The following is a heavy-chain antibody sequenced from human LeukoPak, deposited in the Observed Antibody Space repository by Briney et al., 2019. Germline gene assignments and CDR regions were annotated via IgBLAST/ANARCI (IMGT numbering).Heavy chain of an antibody. CDR3: ARDHILFDP. Sequence: SETLSLTCTVSGGSISSSSYYWGWIRQPPGKGLEWIGYIYYSGSTSYNPSLKSRVTISVDTSKNQFSLKLSSVTAADTAVYYCARDHILFDPWGQGTLVTVSS. J-gene: IGHJ5*02. CDR2: IYYSGST. D-gene: IGHD2-21*01. V-gene: IGHV4-61*01. CDR1: GGSISSSSYY.